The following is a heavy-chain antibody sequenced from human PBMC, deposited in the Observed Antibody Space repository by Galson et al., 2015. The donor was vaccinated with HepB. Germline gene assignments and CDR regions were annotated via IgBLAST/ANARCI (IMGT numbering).Heavy chain of an antibody. CDR1: GFSLSTSGMC. CDR2: IDWDDDK. V-gene: IGHV2-70*01. Sequence: PALVKPTQTLTLTCTFSGFSLSTSGMCVSWIRQPPGKALEWLALIDWDDDKYYSTSLKTRLTISKDTSKNQVVLTMTNMDPVDTATYYCARINMGSGWYFFDYWGQGTLVTVSS. CDR3: ARINMGSGWYFFDY. D-gene: IGHD6-19*01. J-gene: IGHJ4*02.